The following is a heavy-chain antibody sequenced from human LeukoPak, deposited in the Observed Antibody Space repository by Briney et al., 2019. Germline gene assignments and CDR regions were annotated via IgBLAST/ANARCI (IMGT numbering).Heavy chain of an antibody. CDR2: ISGSGGST. Sequence: PGGSLRLSCAASGFTFSSYAMSWVRQAPGKGLDWVSAISGSGGSTYYADSVKGRFTISRDNSKNTLYLQMNCLRAEDTALYYCAKDQIPRGSGFWSGYYHDAFAIWGQGTMVTVSS. CDR1: GFTFSSYA. J-gene: IGHJ3*02. D-gene: IGHD3-3*01. CDR3: AKDQIPRGSGFWSGYYHDAFAI. V-gene: IGHV3-23*01.